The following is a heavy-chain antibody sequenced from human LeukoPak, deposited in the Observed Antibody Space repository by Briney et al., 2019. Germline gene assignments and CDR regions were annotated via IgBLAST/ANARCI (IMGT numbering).Heavy chain of an antibody. Sequence: SETLSLTCTVSGGSISSYYWSWIRQPAGKGLEWIGRIYTSGSTNYNPSLKSRVTMSVDTSKNQSSLKLSSVTAADTAVYYCATENSDYGLNWFDPWGQGTLVTVSS. CDR2: IYTSGST. CDR3: ATENSDYGLNWFDP. V-gene: IGHV4-4*07. D-gene: IGHD4-17*01. CDR1: GGSISSYY. J-gene: IGHJ5*02.